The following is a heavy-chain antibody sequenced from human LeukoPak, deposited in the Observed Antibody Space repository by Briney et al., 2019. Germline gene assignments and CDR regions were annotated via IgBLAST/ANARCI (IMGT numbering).Heavy chain of an antibody. J-gene: IGHJ3*02. V-gene: IGHV3-23*01. CDR1: GFTFSSYA. D-gene: IGHD1-7*01. Sequence: GGSLRLSCAASGFTFSSYAMSWVRQAPGKGLEWVSAISGSGGSTYYADSVKGRFTISRDNSKNTLYLQMNSLRAEDTAVYYCAKSPKLELRWGIDAFDIWGQGTMVTVSS. CDR3: AKSPKLELRWGIDAFDI. CDR2: ISGSGGST.